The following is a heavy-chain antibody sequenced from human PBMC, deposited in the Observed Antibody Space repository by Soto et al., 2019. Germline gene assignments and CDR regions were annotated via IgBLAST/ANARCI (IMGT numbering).Heavy chain of an antibody. CDR3: AKAVWEYDASGNYEY. Sequence: EVQLLESGGGVVQPGGSLRLSCAASGFTFSRYAMSLVRQAPGKGLEWVSVISGSDGSTYYADSVRGRFTISRDTSKYTLFLQMNSLRAEDTAVYYCAKAVWEYDASGNYEYWAQGTLVTVS. CDR1: GFTFSRYA. D-gene: IGHD3-22*01. V-gene: IGHV3-23*01. J-gene: IGHJ4*02. CDR2: ISGSDGST.